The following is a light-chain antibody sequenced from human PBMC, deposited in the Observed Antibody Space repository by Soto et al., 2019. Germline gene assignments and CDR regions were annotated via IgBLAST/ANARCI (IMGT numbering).Light chain of an antibody. V-gene: IGKV3-11*02. Sequence: EMVLTHSPATLSLSPGDRATLSCRASQSVGRYLAWYQQRPGQAPRLLIYDSSNRVTGIPARFSGNGSGRDFTLTISSLEPEDFAVYYCQYHTDWPPYTFGQGTRLEIK. J-gene: IGKJ5*01. CDR3: QYHTDWPPYT. CDR1: QSVGRY. CDR2: DSS.